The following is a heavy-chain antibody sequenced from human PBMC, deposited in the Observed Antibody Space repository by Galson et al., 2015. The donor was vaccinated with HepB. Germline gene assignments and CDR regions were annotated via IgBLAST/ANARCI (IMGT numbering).Heavy chain of an antibody. V-gene: IGHV1-46*01. CDR2: INPSGGST. CDR1: GYTFTSYY. J-gene: IGHJ2*01. D-gene: IGHD3-9*01. CDR3: AREGYDILTSQRGWYFDL. Sequence: SVKVSCKASGYTFTSYYMHWVRQAPGQGLEWMGIINPSGGSTSYAQKFQGRVTMTRDTSTSTVYMELSSLRSEDTAVYYCAREGYDILTSQRGWYFDLWGRGTLVTVSS.